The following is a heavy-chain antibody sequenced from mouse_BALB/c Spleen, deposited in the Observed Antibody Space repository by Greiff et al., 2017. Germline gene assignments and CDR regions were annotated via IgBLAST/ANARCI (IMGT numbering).Heavy chain of an antibody. CDR3: ARGGGDY. CDR1: GYSITSDYA. CDR2: ISYSGST. V-gene: IGHV3-2*02. Sequence: EVKLVESGPGLVKPSQSLSLTCTVTGYSITSDYAWNWIRQFPGNKLEWMGYISYSGSTSYNPSLKSRISITRDTSKNQFFLQLNSVTTEDTATYYCARGGGDYWGQGTTLTVSS. J-gene: IGHJ2*01.